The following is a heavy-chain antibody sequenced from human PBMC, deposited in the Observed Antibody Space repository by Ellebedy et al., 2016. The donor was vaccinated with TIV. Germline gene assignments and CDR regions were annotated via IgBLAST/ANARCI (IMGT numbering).Heavy chain of an antibody. CDR1: GGSFSGYY. J-gene: IGHJ4*02. CDR3: AREKWSDAD. Sequence: MPSETLSLTCAVYGGSFSGYYWSWIRQPPEKGLEWIGEINHSGTTQYNPSLKSRVTISVDSSKNQLSLNLSSVTAADTAVYYCAREKWSDADWGQGTLVTVSS. V-gene: IGHV4-34*01. D-gene: IGHD1-26*01. CDR2: INHSGTT.